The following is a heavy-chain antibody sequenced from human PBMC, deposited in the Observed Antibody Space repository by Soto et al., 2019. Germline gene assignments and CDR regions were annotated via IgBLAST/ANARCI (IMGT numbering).Heavy chain of an antibody. CDR2: ISGSGGST. V-gene: IGHV3-23*01. D-gene: IGHD5-18*01. CDR3: AKDLSAAQLCFRQSWFDS. Sequence: PGGSLRLSCAASGFTLSGYAMSWVRQAPGKGLELVSAISGSGGSTYYADSVKGRFTISSDNSKNTLYLQMNSLRAEDTALYYCAKDLSAAQLCFRQSWFDSWGQGTPVTVSS. J-gene: IGHJ5*01. CDR1: GFTLSGYA.